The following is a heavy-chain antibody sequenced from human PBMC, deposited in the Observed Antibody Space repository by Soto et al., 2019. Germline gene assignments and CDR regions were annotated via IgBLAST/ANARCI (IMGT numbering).Heavy chain of an antibody. CDR3: ARDRKDYYESSGYYPSNDAFDI. Sequence: QVQLQESGPGLVKPSETLSLTCTVSGGSISSYYWSWIRQPPGKGLEWIGYIYYSGSTNYNPSLKSRVTISVDTAKNQFSLELSSVTAADTAVYYCARDRKDYYESSGYYPSNDAFDIWGQGTMVSVSS. D-gene: IGHD3-22*01. V-gene: IGHV4-59*01. J-gene: IGHJ3*02. CDR2: IYYSGST. CDR1: GGSISSYY.